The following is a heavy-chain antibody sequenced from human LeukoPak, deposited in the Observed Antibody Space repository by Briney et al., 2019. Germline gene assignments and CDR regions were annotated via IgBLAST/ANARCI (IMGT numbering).Heavy chain of an antibody. CDR2: INPNSGGT. D-gene: IGHD5-18*01. CDR3: ARHTAMVI. V-gene: IGHV1-2*02. Sequence: ASVKVSCKASGYTFTGYYMHWVRQAPGQGLEWMGWINPNSGGTNYAQKFQGRVTITRNTSISTAYMELSSLRSEDTAVYYCARHTAMVIWGQGTLVTVSS. J-gene: IGHJ4*02. CDR1: GYTFTGYY.